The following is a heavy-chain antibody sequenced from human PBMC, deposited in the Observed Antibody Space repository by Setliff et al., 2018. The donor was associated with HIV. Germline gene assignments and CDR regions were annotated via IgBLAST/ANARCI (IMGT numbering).Heavy chain of an antibody. CDR3: ARRGDFFYYAMDV. CDR2: TSSFSGAT. Sequence: GASVKVSCKGSGYRFMSYGFTWVRQAPGQGLEWVGWTSSFSGATKYSQNLQGRVTMTTDTSTNTAYMELRSLKSDDTAVYYCARRGDFFYYAMDVWGQGTTVTVSS. J-gene: IGHJ6*02. V-gene: IGHV1-18*01. CDR1: GYRFMSYG.